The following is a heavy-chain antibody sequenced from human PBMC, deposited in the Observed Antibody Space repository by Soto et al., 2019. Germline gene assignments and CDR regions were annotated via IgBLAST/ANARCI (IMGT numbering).Heavy chain of an antibody. CDR2: IMPILGIA. J-gene: IGHJ6*03. V-gene: IGHV1-69*02. CDR1: GGTFSSYT. CDR3: ASGYCSSTSCYAGGGYYYMDV. D-gene: IGHD2-2*01. Sequence: QVQLVQSGAEVKKPGSSVKVSCKASGGTFSSYTISWVRQAPGQGLEWMGRIMPILGIANYAQKFQGRVTITADKSTSTAYMELSSLRSEDTAVYYCASGYCSSTSCYAGGGYYYMDVWGKGTTVTVSS.